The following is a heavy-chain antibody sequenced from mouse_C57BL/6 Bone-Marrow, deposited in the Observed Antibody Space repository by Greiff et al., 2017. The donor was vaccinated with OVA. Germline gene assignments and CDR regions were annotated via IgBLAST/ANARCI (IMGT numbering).Heavy chain of an antibody. J-gene: IGHJ4*01. CDR2: IHPGNSDT. Sequence: VQLQQSGTVLARPGASVKMSCKTSGYTFTSYWMHWVKQRHGQGLEWIGAIHPGNSDTSYNQQFKGKAKLTAVTSASTAYMELSSLTNEDSSVYYGTSGYYGTRYYAMDYWGQGTSVTVSS. V-gene: IGHV1-5*01. D-gene: IGHD1-1*01. CDR1: GYTFTSYW. CDR3: TSGYYGTRYYAMDY.